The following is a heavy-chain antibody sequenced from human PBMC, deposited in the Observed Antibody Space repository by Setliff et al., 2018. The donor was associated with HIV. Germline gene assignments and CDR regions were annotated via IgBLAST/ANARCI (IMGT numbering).Heavy chain of an antibody. CDR3: ARESLNLGELSSNPDASDI. V-gene: IGHV4-61*09. CDR1: GGSISSGNHY. D-gene: IGHD3-16*02. Sequence: PSETLSLTCTVSGGSISSGNHYWSWIRQPAGKALEWIGHIYTSGSTSYNPSLKSRVTISVDTSNSQFSLKLRSVTAADTAVYYCARESLNLGELSSNPDASDIWGQGTMVTVSS. J-gene: IGHJ3*02. CDR2: IYTSGST.